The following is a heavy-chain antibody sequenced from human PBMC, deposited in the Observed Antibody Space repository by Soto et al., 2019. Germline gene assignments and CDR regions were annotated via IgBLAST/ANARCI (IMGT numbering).Heavy chain of an antibody. CDR2: VIPIFGTA. V-gene: IGHV1-69*13. D-gene: IGHD7-27*01. CDR1: GGTFSSYA. J-gene: IGHJ6*02. Sequence: SVKVSCKASGGTFSSYAISWVRQAPGQGLEWMGGVIPIFGTANYAQKFQGRVTITADESTSTAYMELSSLRSEDTAVYYCARNTATWGGEHYGMDVWGQGTTVTVSS. CDR3: ARNTATWGGEHYGMDV.